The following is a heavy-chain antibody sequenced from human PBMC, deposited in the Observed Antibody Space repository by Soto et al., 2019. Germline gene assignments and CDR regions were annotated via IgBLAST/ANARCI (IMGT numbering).Heavy chain of an antibody. J-gene: IGHJ6*02. D-gene: IGHD4-17*01. CDR2: IIPIFGTA. CDR1: GGTFSSYA. V-gene: IGHV1-69*13. CDR3: AKRYGDYAFGMDV. Sequence: GASLKVSCKASGGTFSSYAISWVRQAPGQGLEWMGGIIPIFGTANYAQKFQGRVTITADESTSTAYMELSSLRSEDTAVYYCAKRYGDYAFGMDVWGQGTTVTVSS.